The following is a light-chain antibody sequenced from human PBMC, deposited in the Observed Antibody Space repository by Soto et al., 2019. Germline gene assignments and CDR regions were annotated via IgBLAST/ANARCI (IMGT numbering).Light chain of an antibody. CDR1: QSVLYSSNNKNY. Sequence: DIVRTSSPDSLAVSLGARATINCKSSQSVLYSSNNKNYLAWYQQKPGQPPKLLIYWASTRESGVPDRFSGSGSGTDFTLTISSLQAEDAAVYYCQQYYSTPLTCGGATKG. J-gene: IGKJ4*01. CDR2: WAS. V-gene: IGKV4-1*01. CDR3: QQYYSTPLT.